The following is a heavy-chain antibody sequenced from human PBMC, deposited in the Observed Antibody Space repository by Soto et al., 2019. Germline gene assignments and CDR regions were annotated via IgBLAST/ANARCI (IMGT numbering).Heavy chain of an antibody. CDR3: DSSGGLKNDAFDF. CDR1: GDSVCRGLYY. J-gene: IGHJ3*01. CDR2: IYYSGST. Sequence: SVTLSLTCTVSGDSVCRGLYYWGWVRQPPGKGLEWIGYIYYSGSTNYNPSLENRVTMSLATSKNQFSLRLRSVTAADTAAYYYDSSGGLKNDAFDFWCQGTRVTVSS. V-gene: IGHV4-61*01. D-gene: IGHD3-22*01.